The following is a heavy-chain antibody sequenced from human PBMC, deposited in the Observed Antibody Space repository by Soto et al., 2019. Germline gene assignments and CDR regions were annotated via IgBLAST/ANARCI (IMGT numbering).Heavy chain of an antibody. CDR1: GYTFTGYY. V-gene: IGHV1-2*02. CDR2: INPNSGGT. J-gene: IGHJ6*02. CDR3: ARGDYYYYYGMDV. Sequence: WASVKVSCKASGYTFTGYYMHWVRQAPGQGLEWMGWINPNSGGTNYAQKFQGRVTMTRDTSISTAYMELSRLRSDDTAVYYCARGDYYYYYGMDVWGQGTTFTVSS.